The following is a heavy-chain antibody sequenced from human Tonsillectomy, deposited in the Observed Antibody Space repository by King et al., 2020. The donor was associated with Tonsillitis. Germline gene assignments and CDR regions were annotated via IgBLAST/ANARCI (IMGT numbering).Heavy chain of an antibody. V-gene: IGHV1-46*01. CDR2: INPSGGRT. Sequence: QLVQSGAEVKKPGASVKVSCKASGYTFTSYYMHWVRQAPGQVLEWMGIINPSGGRTSYAQKFQGRVTMTRDTSTSTVNMDLSSLSSEDTAVYYCARHGPPYCSGGSCYSHFDYWGLGTLVTVSS. D-gene: IGHD2-15*01. CDR1: GYTFTSYY. CDR3: ARHGPPYCSGGSCYSHFDY. J-gene: IGHJ4*02.